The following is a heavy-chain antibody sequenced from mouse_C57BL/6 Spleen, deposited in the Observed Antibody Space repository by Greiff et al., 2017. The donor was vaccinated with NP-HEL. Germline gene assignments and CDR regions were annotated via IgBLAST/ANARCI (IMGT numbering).Heavy chain of an antibody. CDR1: GFTFSSYA. V-gene: IGHV5-4*01. J-gene: IGHJ4*01. CDR2: ISDGGSYT. D-gene: IGHD1-2*01. CDR3: ARDQIITTGDY. Sequence: EVKVVESGGGLVKPGGSLKLSCAASGFTFSSYAMSWVRQTPEKRLEWVATISDGGSYTYYPDNVKGRFTISRDNAKNNLYLQMSHLKSEDTAMYYCARDQIITTGDYWGQGTSVTVSS.